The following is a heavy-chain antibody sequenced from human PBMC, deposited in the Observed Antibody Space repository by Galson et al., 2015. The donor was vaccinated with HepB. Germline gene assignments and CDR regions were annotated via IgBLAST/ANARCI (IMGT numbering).Heavy chain of an antibody. J-gene: IGHJ4*02. CDR1: GFTFSSYA. CDR3: ARVTEVDY. Sequence: SLRLSCAASGFTFSSYAMHWVRQAPGKGLEWVAVISYDGSNKYYADSVKGRFTISRDNSKNTLYLQMNSLRAEDTAVYYCARVTEVDYWGQGTLVTVSS. D-gene: IGHD4-11*01. CDR2: ISYDGSNK. V-gene: IGHV3-30-3*01.